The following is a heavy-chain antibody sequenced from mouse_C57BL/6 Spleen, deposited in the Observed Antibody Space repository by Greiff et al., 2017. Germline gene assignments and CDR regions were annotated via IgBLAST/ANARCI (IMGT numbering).Heavy chain of an antibody. J-gene: IGHJ2*01. CDR2: ISDGGSYT. CDR1: GFTFSSYA. Sequence: EVKLVESGGGLVKPGGSLKLSCAASGFTFSSYAMSWVRQTPEKRLEWVATISDGGSYTYYPDNVKGRFTISRDNAKNNLYLQMSHLKSEDTAMYYCARERDYGNPFDYWGQSTTLTVSS. D-gene: IGHD2-1*01. CDR3: ARERDYGNPFDY. V-gene: IGHV5-4*01.